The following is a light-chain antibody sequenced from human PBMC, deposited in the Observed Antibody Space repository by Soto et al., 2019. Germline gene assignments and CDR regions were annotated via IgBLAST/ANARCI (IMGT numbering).Light chain of an antibody. Sequence: DIQMTQSPSSLSASAGDRVTITCRPSQGIGNSLAWYQQKPGKVPKVLIHAASTLQSGVPSRFSGSGSGTDFTLTISSLQPEDVATYYCQKYDSAPTFGPGTKVEFK. J-gene: IGKJ1*01. CDR2: AAS. CDR3: QKYDSAPT. V-gene: IGKV1-27*01. CDR1: QGIGNS.